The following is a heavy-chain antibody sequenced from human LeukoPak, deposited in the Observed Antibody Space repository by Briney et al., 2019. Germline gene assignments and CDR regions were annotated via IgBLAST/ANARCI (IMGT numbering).Heavy chain of an antibody. D-gene: IGHD3-10*01. V-gene: IGHV4-34*01. CDR3: ARGRSTGRITMVRGVPNFDY. CDR2: INHSGST. CDR1: GGSFSGYY. J-gene: IGHJ4*02. Sequence: SETLSLTCAVYGGSFSGYYWSWIRQPPGKGLEWIGEINHSGSTNYNPSLKSRVTISVDTSKNQFSLKLSSVTAADTAVYYCARGRSTGRITMVRGVPNFDYWGQGTLVTVPS.